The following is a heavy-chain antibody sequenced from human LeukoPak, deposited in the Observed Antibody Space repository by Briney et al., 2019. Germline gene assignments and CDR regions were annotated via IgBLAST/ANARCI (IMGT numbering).Heavy chain of an antibody. D-gene: IGHD3-9*01. V-gene: IGHV1-2*02. CDR1: GYTFTGYY. CDR2: INPNSGGT. Sequence: ASVKVSCKASGYTFTGYYMHWVRQAPGQGLEWMGWINPNSGGTNYAQKFQGRVTMTRDTSISTAYMELSRLRSDDTAVYYCARDGSSEYYDILTGSFYENWFDPWGQGTLVTVSS. CDR3: ARDGSSEYYDILTGSFYENWFDP. J-gene: IGHJ5*02.